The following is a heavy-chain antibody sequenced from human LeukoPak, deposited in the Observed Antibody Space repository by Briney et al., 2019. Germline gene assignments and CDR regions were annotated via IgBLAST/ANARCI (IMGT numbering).Heavy chain of an antibody. CDR3: AREGPDYYDSSGYYYFGY. D-gene: IGHD3-22*01. J-gene: IGHJ4*02. CDR1: GFTFSSYA. CDR2: ISYDGSNK. V-gene: IGHV3-30*01. Sequence: GGSLRLSCAASGFTFSSYAMHWVRQAPGKGLEWVAVISYDGSNKYYADSVKGRFTISRDNSKNTLYLQMNSLRAEDTAVYYCAREGPDYYDSSGYYYFGYWGQGTLVTVSS.